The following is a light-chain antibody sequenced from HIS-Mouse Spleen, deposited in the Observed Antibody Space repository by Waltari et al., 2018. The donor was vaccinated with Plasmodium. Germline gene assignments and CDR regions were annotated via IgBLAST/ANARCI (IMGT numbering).Light chain of an antibody. CDR3: QTWGTGMGV. J-gene: IGLJ2*01. CDR1: SGHSRYA. V-gene: IGLV4-69*01. CDR2: LNSDGSH. Sequence: QLVLTQSPSASASLGASVQLTCPLSSGHSRYAIPWHPQQPEKGPRYLMKLNSDGSHSKGDGIPDRFSGSSSGAERYLTISSLQSEDEADYYCQTWGTGMGVFGGGTKLTVL.